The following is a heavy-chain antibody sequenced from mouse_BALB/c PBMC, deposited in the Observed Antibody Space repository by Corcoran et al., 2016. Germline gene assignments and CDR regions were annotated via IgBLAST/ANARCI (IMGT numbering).Heavy chain of an antibody. CDR2: IDPANGNT. Sequence: EVQVTQSGVELVQRGASDKLSCTAYGFNIKDTYMHWVKHRPEQGLEWIGRIDPANGNTKYDPKFQGKATITADTSSNTAYLQLSSLTSEDTAVYYCANWDWYCDVWGAGTTVTVSS. V-gene: IGHV14-3*02. CDR3: ANWDWYCDV. CDR1: GFNIKDTY. D-gene: IGHD4-1*01. J-gene: IGHJ1*01.